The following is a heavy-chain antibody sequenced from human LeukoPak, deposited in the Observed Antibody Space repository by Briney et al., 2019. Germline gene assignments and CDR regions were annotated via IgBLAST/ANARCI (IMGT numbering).Heavy chain of an antibody. V-gene: IGHV3-64*02. CDR2: ISTNGDST. CDR1: GFTFSTYA. CDR3: AKDLELQIWD. Sequence: GGSLRLSCAASGFTFSTYAMHWVRQAPGKGLEYVSAISTNGDSTYYADSVKGRFTISRDNSKNTLYLQMSSLRDEDTAVYYCAKDLELQIWDWGQGTLVTVSS. D-gene: IGHD1-26*01. J-gene: IGHJ4*02.